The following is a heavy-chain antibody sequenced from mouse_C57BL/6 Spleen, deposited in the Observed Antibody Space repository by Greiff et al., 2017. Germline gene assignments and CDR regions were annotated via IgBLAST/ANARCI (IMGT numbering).Heavy chain of an antibody. V-gene: IGHV1-81*01. CDR3: ARSPLNLDY. J-gene: IGHJ2*01. Sequence: VKLQESGAELARPGASVKLSCKASGYTFTSYGISWVKQRTGQGLEWIGEIYPRSGNTYYNEQFKGKATLTADKSSSTAYMELRSLTSEDSAVDFCARSPLNLDYWGQGTTLTVSS. D-gene: IGHD1-3*01. CDR1: GYTFTSYG. CDR2: IYPRSGNT.